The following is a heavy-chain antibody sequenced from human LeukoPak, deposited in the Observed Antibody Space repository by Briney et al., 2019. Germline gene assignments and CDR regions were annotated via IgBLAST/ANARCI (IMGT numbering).Heavy chain of an antibody. V-gene: IGHV5-51*01. CDR1: GYSFTSYW. CDR2: IYPGDSDP. D-gene: IGHD2-2*01. Sequence: GESLKISCQGSGYSFTSYWIGWVRQMPGKGLEWMGIIYPGDSDPRYSPSFQGQVTISADKSISTAYLQWSSLKASDTAVYICARWLAHCSSAGCYQPFDYWGQGTLVTASS. CDR3: ARWLAHCSSAGCYQPFDY. J-gene: IGHJ4*02.